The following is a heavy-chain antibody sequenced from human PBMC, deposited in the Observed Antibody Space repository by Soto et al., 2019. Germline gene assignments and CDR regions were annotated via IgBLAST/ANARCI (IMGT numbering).Heavy chain of an antibody. V-gene: IGHV4-31*03. Sequence: TLSLTCSVSGASIRSGGYYWSWLRQSPGKGLEWIGHIYYTGSTFYSPSLKSRLTISLDTSINQFSLDLRSVTAADTAMYYCARIEMASIKWGRGTLVTVS. CDR1: GASIRSGGYY. CDR2: IYYTGST. CDR3: ARIEMASIK. J-gene: IGHJ4*02.